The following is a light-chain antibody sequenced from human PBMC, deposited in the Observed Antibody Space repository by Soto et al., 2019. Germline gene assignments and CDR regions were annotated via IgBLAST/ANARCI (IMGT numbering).Light chain of an antibody. CDR2: GAS. Sequence: EIVLMQSPGTLSLSAGERVTLSCRASQSVSSSYLAWYQQKPGQAPRLXXYGASSRANGIPDRFSGSGSGTDLTLTISRLEPEDFAVYYCQQYGSSPRITFGQGTRLEIK. CDR3: QQYGSSPRIT. J-gene: IGKJ5*01. V-gene: IGKV3-20*01. CDR1: QSVSSSY.